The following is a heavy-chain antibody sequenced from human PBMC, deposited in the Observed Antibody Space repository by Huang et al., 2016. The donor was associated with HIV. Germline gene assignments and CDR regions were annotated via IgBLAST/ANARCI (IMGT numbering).Heavy chain of an antibody. CDR3: ARQVDGFRSHFDF. CDR2: IYPRDSET. Sequence: EVLLVQSGAELKEPGESLKISCKASGYGFSSDWIGWVRQKPGKGLEWRGIIYPRDSETKYSPSFDGQGTISADKSTRTAYLQWESLKAPDTAIYFCARQVDGFRSHFDFWGQGTLVSVSS. CDR1: GYGFSSDW. V-gene: IGHV5-51*01. J-gene: IGHJ4*02. D-gene: IGHD5-18*01.